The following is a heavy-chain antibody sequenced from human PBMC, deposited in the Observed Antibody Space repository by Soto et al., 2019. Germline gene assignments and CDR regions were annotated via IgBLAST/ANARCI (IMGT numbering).Heavy chain of an antibody. CDR3: ARDIEQWLVEGFDY. Sequence: QVQLVESGGGVVQPGRSLRLSCAASGFTFSSYGMHWVRQAPGKGLEWVAVIWYDGSNKYYADSVKGRFTIYRDNSKNTLYLQMNSLRAEDTAVYYCARDIEQWLVEGFDYWGQGTLVTVSS. CDR2: IWYDGSNK. D-gene: IGHD6-19*01. CDR1: GFTFSSYG. V-gene: IGHV3-33*01. J-gene: IGHJ4*02.